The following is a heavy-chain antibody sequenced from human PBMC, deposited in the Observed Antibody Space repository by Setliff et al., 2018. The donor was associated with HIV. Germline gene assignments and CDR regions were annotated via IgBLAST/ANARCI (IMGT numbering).Heavy chain of an antibody. J-gene: IGHJ4*02. CDR1: GFTFSSYW. Sequence: GGSLRLSCAASGFTFSSYWMHWVRQAPGKGLVWVSRINSDGSSTSYADSVKGRFTVSRDNARNSLFLEMNSLRADDTAVYYCASGYHYDTSGNFDLPFGYWGQGTLVTVSS. CDR3: ASGYHYDTSGNFDLPFGY. V-gene: IGHV3-74*01. D-gene: IGHD3-22*01. CDR2: INSDGSST.